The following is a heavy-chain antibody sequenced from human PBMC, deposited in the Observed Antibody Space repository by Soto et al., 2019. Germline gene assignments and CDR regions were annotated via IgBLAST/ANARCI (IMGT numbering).Heavy chain of an antibody. J-gene: IGHJ4*02. CDR2: ISYDGSNK. Sequence: QVQLVESGGGVVQPGRSLRLSCAASGFTFSSYGMHWVRQAPGKGLEWVAVISYDGSNKYYADSVKGRFTISRDNSKNTLYLQMNSLRAEDTAVYYCAKTNRGLRFFKPDYWGQGTLVTVSS. V-gene: IGHV3-30*18. CDR1: GFTFSSYG. CDR3: AKTNRGLRFFKPDY. D-gene: IGHD4-17*01.